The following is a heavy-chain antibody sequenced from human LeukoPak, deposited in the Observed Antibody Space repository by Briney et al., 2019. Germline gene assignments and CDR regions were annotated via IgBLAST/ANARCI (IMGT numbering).Heavy chain of an antibody. V-gene: IGHV4-59*08. Sequence: SETLSLTCTVSGGSISSYYWSWIRQPPGKGLEWIGYIYYSGSTNYNPSLKSRVTISVDTSENQFSLKLSSVTAADTAVYYCARHVRHSTTAWFDPWGQGTLVTVSS. CDR2: IYYSGST. D-gene: IGHD4-11*01. CDR1: GGSISSYY. CDR3: ARHVRHSTTAWFDP. J-gene: IGHJ5*02.